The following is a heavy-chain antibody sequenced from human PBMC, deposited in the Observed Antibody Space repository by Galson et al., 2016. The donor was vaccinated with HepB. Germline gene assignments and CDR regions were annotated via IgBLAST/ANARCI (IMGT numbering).Heavy chain of an antibody. CDR3: ARSSVLRFLEWSQRYYYDYMDV. CDR1: GFTFSSYA. CDR2: ISSTGEST. V-gene: IGHV3-64*01. Sequence: SLRLSCAASGFTFSSYAMHWVRQAPGKGLEYVSGISSTGESTYYANSVKGRFTISRDNSKNTLYLQMGSLRGEDMAVYYCARSSVLRFLEWSQRYYYDYMDVWGIGTTVTVSS. J-gene: IGHJ6*03. D-gene: IGHD3-3*01.